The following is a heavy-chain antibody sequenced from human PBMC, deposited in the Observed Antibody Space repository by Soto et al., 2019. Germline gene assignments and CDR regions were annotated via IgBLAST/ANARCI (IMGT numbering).Heavy chain of an antibody. CDR1: GFTVSSNY. J-gene: IGHJ5*02. V-gene: IGHV3-66*01. Sequence: EVQLVESGGGLVQPGGSLRLSCAASGFTVSSNYMSWVRQAPGKGLEWVSVIYSGGSTYYADSVKGRFTISRDNSKNTLYLQMNSLRAEDTAVYYCATMGYSSGYLGWFDPWGQGTLVTVSS. CDR2: IYSGGST. CDR3: ATMGYSSGYLGWFDP. D-gene: IGHD3-22*01.